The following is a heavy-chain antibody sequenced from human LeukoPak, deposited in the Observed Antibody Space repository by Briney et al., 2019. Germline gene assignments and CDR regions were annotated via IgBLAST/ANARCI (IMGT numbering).Heavy chain of an antibody. CDR1: GFTFSSYA. J-gene: IGHJ5*02. CDR3: AKDPFTSSSWYHHWFDP. CDR2: ISGSGGST. V-gene: IGHV3-23*01. Sequence: GGSLRLSCAASGFTFSSYAMSWVHQAPGKGLEWVSAISGSGGSTYYADSVKGRFTISRDNSENTLYLQMNSLRAEDTAVYYCAKDPFTSSSWYHHWFDPWGQGTLVTVSS. D-gene: IGHD6-13*01.